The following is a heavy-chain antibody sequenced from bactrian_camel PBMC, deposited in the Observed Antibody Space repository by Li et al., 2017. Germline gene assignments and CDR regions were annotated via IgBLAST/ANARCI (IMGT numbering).Heavy chain of an antibody. J-gene: IGHJ4*01. CDR1: GFTFTNNW. CDR3: AADFVNLQLARSYNY. D-gene: IGHD7*01. V-gene: IGHV3S6*01. CDR2: IYIDADYQDGVHT. Sequence: QLVESGGDLVQPGGSLTLSCADSGFTFTNNWIWMHWVRQAPGKGLEWVSSIYIDADYQDGVHTSYLDSVKGRFTISQDNAKNTVYLQMNSLKPEDTAMYYCAADFVNLQLARSYNYWGQGTQVTVS.